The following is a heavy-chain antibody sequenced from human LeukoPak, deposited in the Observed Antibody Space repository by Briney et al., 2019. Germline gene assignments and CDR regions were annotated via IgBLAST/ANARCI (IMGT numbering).Heavy chain of an antibody. V-gene: IGHV4-38-2*02. CDR1: GYSISSGYY. D-gene: IGHD5-12*01. CDR2: IYHSGST. J-gene: IGHJ6*02. CDR3: AKARGHSGYDWHV. Sequence: SETLSLTCTVSGYSISSGYYWGWIRQPPGKGLEWNGSIYHSGSTYYNPSLKSRVTISVDTSKNQFSLKLSFVTAADTAVYYCAKARGHSGYDWHVWGQGTTVTVSS.